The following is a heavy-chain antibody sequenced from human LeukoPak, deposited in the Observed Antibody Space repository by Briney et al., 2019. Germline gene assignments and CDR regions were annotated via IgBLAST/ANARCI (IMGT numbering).Heavy chain of an antibody. J-gene: IGHJ6*03. CDR2: INPNSGGT. CDR1: GYTFTGYY. V-gene: IGHV1-2*02. Sequence: ASVKVSCKASGYTFTGYYMHWVRQAPGQGLEWMGWINPNSGGTNYAQKFQGRVTMTRDTSISTAYMELSRLRSDDTAVYCCARDAIVVVPAAIEYYYYMDVWGKGTTVTISS. D-gene: IGHD2-2*01. CDR3: ARDAIVVVPAAIEYYYYMDV.